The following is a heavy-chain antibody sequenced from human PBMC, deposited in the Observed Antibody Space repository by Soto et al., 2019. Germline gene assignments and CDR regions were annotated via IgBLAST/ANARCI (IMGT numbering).Heavy chain of an antibody. CDR3: AATPIAAAGRGYFQH. CDR2: IITIIGTA. D-gene: IGHD6-13*01. CDR1: GGTFSSYA. V-gene: IGHV1-69*13. J-gene: IGHJ1*01. Sequence: ASVKVSCKASGGTFSSYAISWVRQAPGKGLERMGGIITIIGTANYAQKLQGRVTITADESTSTAYMELSSLRSEDTAVYYCAATPIAAAGRGYFQHWGQGTLVTVSS.